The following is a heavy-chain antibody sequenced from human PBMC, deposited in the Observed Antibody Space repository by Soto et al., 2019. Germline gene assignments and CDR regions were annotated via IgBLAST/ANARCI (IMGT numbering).Heavy chain of an antibody. CDR3: AKDSDVRYAGDY. Sequence: GGSLRLSCAASGFTFSTYAMTWVRQAPGKGLEWVSAISGSGGSTYYADSMRGRFTISRDNSKNTLYLQMNSLSAEDTAVYYCAKDSDVRYAGDYWGQGTLVTVSS. J-gene: IGHJ4*02. V-gene: IGHV3-23*01. D-gene: IGHD3-9*01. CDR1: GFTFSTYA. CDR2: ISGSGGST.